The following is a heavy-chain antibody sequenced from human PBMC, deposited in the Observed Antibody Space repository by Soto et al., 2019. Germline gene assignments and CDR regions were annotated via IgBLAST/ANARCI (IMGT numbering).Heavy chain of an antibody. V-gene: IGHV4-39*01. CDR3: MLGSGWKDFDY. Sequence: QLQLQESGPGLVKLSETLSLTCTVSGGSITSSSYYWGWIRQPPGKGLEWIGSIYYTGSTYYNPSLKSRVTISVDTSKNQFSLKLRSVTAADTAVYYCMLGSGWKDFDYWGQGTLVTVSS. J-gene: IGHJ4*02. CDR2: IYYTGST. CDR1: GGSITSSSYY. D-gene: IGHD3-22*01.